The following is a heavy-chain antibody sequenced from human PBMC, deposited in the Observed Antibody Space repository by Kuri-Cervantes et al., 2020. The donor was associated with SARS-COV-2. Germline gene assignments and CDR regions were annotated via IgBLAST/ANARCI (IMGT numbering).Heavy chain of an antibody. D-gene: IGHD3-3*01. CDR2: MNPNSGNT. Sequence: ASVKVSCKASGYTFTSYDINWVRQAAGQGLEWMGWMNPNSGNTGYAQKFQGRVTMTRSTSISTAYMELSSLRSEDTAVYYCARIGGVPDYYYYGMDVWGQGTTVTVSS. CDR1: GYTFTSYD. V-gene: IGHV1-8*01. J-gene: IGHJ6*02. CDR3: ARIGGVPDYYYYGMDV.